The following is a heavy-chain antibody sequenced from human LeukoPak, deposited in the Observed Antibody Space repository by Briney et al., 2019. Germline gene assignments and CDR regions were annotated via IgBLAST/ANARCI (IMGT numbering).Heavy chain of an antibody. D-gene: IGHD4-17*01. Sequence: PGGSLRLSCAASGFTFHNYAMSWVRQAPGKGLEYVSAISSNGGSTYYANSVKGRFTISRDNSKNTLYLQMGSLRAEDMAVYYCARVGYGDYDYWGQGTLVTVSS. V-gene: IGHV3-64*01. J-gene: IGHJ4*02. CDR1: GFTFHNYA. CDR3: ARVGYGDYDY. CDR2: ISSNGGST.